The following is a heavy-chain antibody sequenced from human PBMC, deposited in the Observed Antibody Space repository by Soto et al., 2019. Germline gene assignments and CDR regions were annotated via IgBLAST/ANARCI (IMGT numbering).Heavy chain of an antibody. D-gene: IGHD3-22*01. J-gene: IGHJ4*02. CDR2: IYYSGST. V-gene: IGHV4-59*01. CDR1: GGSISSYY. Sequence: SETLSRTCTVSGGSISSYYWRWIRQPPGKGLEWIGYIYYSGSTNYNPSLNSRVTISVDTSKNQFSLKLSSVTAADPAVYYCARGRRYYYDSSGTPFDYGGQGTLVTVSS. CDR3: ARGRRYYYDSSGTPFDY.